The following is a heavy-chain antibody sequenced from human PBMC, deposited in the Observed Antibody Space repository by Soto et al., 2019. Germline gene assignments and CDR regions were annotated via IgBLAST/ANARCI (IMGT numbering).Heavy chain of an antibody. D-gene: IGHD4-4*01. CDR2: ISYDGSNK. V-gene: IGHV3-30-3*01. J-gene: IGHJ2*01. Sequence: QVQLVESEGGVVQPGRSLRLSCAASGFTFSSYAMHWVRQAPGTGLEWVAVISYDGSNKYYADSVKGRFTIYRDNSKYTLSLQMNSLRTEDTAVYYCARPLWRYDYNGGYFDLWGRCTLVTVSS. CDR1: GFTFSSYA. CDR3: ARPLWRYDYNGGYFDL.